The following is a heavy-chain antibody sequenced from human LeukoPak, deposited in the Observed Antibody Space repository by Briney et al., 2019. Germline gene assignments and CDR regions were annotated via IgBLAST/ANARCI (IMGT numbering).Heavy chain of an antibody. CDR2: INPNSGGT. CDR3: ARPALGYYYDSSGYYFDY. D-gene: IGHD3-22*01. Sequence: ASVKVSCKASGYTFTGYYMHWVRQAPGQGLEWMGWINPNSGGTNYAQKFQGRVTMTRDTSISTAYMEPSRLRSDDTAVYYCARPALGYYYDSSGYYFDYWGQGTLVTVSS. V-gene: IGHV1-2*02. J-gene: IGHJ4*02. CDR1: GYTFTGYY.